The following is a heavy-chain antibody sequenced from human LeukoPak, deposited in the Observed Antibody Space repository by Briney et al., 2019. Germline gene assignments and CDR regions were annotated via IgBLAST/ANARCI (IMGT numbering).Heavy chain of an antibody. V-gene: IGHV4-39*01. Sequence: SETLSLTCTVSGGSISSSSYYWDWVRQPPGKGLEWIGNVYYGGNTFYNSSLESRVTISVDMSKNQYSLKLSSLTAADTAVYYCARQRADYFYHYLDVWGKGTSVTVSS. CDR1: GGSISSSSYY. CDR3: ARQRADYFYHYLDV. J-gene: IGHJ6*03. CDR2: VYYGGNT.